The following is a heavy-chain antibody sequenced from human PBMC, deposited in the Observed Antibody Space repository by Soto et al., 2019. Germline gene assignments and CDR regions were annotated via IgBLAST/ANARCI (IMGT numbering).Heavy chain of an antibody. V-gene: IGHV3-30-3*01. CDR3: ASHYSSSWLPHNWFDP. Sequence: GGSLRLSCTGTGFTFGDSWMSWVRQAPGKGLEWLAVISDDGSKKHYADSVKGRFTISRDNSKNTVFLQMNNVRAEDTAIYYCASHYSSSWLPHNWFDPWGQGTLVTVSS. CDR2: ISDDGSKK. D-gene: IGHD6-13*01. CDR1: GFTFGDSW. J-gene: IGHJ5*02.